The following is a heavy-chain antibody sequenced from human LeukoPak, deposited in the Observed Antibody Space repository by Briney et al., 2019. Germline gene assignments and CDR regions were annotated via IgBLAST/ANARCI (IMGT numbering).Heavy chain of an antibody. CDR3: ARAGEYYYYYYMDV. CDR1: GFTVSDYY. D-gene: IGHD7-27*01. J-gene: IGHJ6*03. Sequence: GGSLRLSCAASGFTVSDYYMSWIRQAPGKGLEWVSYISSSGSTIYYADSVKGRFTISRDNAKNSLYLQMNSLRAEDTAVYYCARAGEYYYYYYMDVWGKGTTVTVSS. CDR2: ISSSGSTI. V-gene: IGHV3-11*04.